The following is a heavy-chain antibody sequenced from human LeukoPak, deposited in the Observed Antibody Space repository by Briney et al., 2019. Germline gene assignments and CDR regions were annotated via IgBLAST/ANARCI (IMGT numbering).Heavy chain of an antibody. J-gene: IGHJ4*02. D-gene: IGHD3-22*01. CDR2: ISSSGYTI. Sequence: PGGSLRLSCAASGFTFTSYAMNWVRQAPGKGLEWVSYISSSGYTIFYADSVKGRFTISRDNAKNSLYLQMNSLRAGDTAVYFCARVDSSAYYYWPDYWGQGTLVTVSS. V-gene: IGHV3-48*03. CDR1: GFTFTSYA. CDR3: ARVDSSAYYYWPDY.